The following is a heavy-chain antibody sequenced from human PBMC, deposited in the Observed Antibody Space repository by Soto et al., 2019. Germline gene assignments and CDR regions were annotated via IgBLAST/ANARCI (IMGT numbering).Heavy chain of an antibody. J-gene: IGHJ5*01. CDR3: ARENDYASNAFDT. D-gene: IGHD4-17*01. CDR2: IYHSGST. CDR1: GGSISSGGYS. Sequence: PSEPLSHTCAVSGGSISSGGYSWSWIRQPPGKGLEWIGYIYHSGSTYYNPSLKSRVTISVDRSKNQFSLKLSSVTAADTAVYYCARENDYASNAFDTCGLRTVVPVSS. V-gene: IGHV4-30-2*01.